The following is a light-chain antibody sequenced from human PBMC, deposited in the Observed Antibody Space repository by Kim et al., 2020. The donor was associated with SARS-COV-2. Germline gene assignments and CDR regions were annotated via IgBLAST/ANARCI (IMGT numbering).Light chain of an antibody. CDR1: KLGNKY. CDR3: QAWDNSIGV. V-gene: IGLV3-1*01. J-gene: IGLJ3*02. Sequence: YELTQPPSVSVSPGQTASISRSGDKLGNKYACWYQQKPGQSPVLVIYQDNKRPSGIPERFSGSNSGNTATLTISGTQTMDEADYYCQAWDNSIGVFGGGTQLTVL. CDR2: QDN.